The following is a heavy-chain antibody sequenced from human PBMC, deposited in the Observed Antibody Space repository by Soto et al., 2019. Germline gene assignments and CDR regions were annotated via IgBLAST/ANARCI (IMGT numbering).Heavy chain of an antibody. CDR2: IYYSGST. CDR3: ARGGTAAAPGYFQH. J-gene: IGHJ1*01. V-gene: IGHV4-39*01. Sequence: PSETLSLTCTVSGGSISSSSYYWGWIRQPPGKGLEWIGSIYYSGSTYYNPSLKSRVTISVDTSKNQFSLKLSSVTAADTAVYYCARGGTAAAPGYFQHWGQGTLVTVSS. D-gene: IGHD6-13*01. CDR1: GGSISSSSYY.